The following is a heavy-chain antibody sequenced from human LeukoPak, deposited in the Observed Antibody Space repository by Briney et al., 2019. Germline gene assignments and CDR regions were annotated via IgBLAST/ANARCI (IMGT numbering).Heavy chain of an antibody. CDR3: ARETVAGTFDF. J-gene: IGHJ4*02. V-gene: IGHV3-53*01. Sequence: GGSLRLSCAASGFTVSSNYMSWVRQAPGKGLEWVSVIYSGGSTFYADSVEGRFTISRDNSKNTLSLQMNSLRAEDTAVYYCARETVAGTFDFWGQGTLVTVSS. CDR1: GFTVSSNY. D-gene: IGHD6-19*01. CDR2: IYSGGST.